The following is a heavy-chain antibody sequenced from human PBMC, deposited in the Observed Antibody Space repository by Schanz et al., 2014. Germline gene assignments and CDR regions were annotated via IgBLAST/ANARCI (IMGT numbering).Heavy chain of an antibody. D-gene: IGHD3-9*01. V-gene: IGHV3-23*01. CDR1: GFTFSIYA. Sequence: EVPLLESGGGLVQPGGSLRLSCAASGFTFSIYAMTWVRQAPGMGLEWVSNIPWNGAAIGYAGSVRGRFTISSDSSKNTLYRQMSSLRADDTAVYYCAKAADWPVTRFDPWGQGTRVTVSS. J-gene: IGHJ5*02. CDR3: AKAADWPVTRFDP. CDR2: IPWNGAAI.